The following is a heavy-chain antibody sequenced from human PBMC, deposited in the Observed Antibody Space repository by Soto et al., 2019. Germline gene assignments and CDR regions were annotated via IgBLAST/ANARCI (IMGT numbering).Heavy chain of an antibody. CDR2: IYYSGST. D-gene: IGHD2-2*01. Sequence: SETLSLTCTVSGGSISSYYWSWIRQPPGKGLEWIGYIYYSGSTNYNPSLKSRVTISVDTSKNQFSLKLSSVTAADTAVYYCARQGRGYCSSTSCYAWFDPWGQGTLVTVSS. J-gene: IGHJ5*02. V-gene: IGHV4-59*08. CDR1: GGSISSYY. CDR3: ARQGRGYCSSTSCYAWFDP.